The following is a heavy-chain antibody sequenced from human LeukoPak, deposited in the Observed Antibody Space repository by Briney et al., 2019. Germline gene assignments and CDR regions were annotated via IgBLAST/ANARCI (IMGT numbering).Heavy chain of an antibody. CDR3: ARMDIVVVPAAPPYYYYYMDV. J-gene: IGHJ6*03. CDR1: GYTFTSYG. D-gene: IGHD2-2*03. CDR2: ISAYNGNT. Sequence: ASVKVSCKASGYTFTSYGISWVRQAPGQGLEWMGWISAYNGNTNYAQKLRGRVTMTTDTSTSTAYMDLRSLRPDDTAVYYCARMDIVVVPAAPPYYYYYMDVWGKGTTVTVSS. V-gene: IGHV1-18*01.